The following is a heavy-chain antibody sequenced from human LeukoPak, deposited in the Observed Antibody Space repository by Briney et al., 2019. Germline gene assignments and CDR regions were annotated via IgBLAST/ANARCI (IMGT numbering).Heavy chain of an antibody. Sequence: SVKVSCKTSGGTFNSYAISWVRQAPGQGLEWMGGITAIFRTTNYAQKFQGRVTITADESTSTAYMELSSLRSEDTAVYYCARGSGTITMVRGVFYGMDVWGQGTTVTVSS. CDR3: ARGSGTITMVRGVFYGMDV. D-gene: IGHD3-10*01. CDR2: ITAIFRTT. J-gene: IGHJ6*02. V-gene: IGHV1-69*13. CDR1: GGTFNSYA.